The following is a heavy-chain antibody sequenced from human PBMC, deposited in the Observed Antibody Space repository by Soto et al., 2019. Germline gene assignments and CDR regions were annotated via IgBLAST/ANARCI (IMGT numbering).Heavy chain of an antibody. CDR1: GFIFSSYW. D-gene: IGHD1-26*01. V-gene: IGHV3-74*01. J-gene: IGHJ4*02. CDR3: ARGGSGSYCLDY. Sequence: EVQLVESGGDLVQPGGSLRLSCAASGFIFSSYWIHWVRQAPGKGLVWISRIKGDGSSTSYADSVKGRFTISRDNAKNTLYLEMNSLRAGDTAVYYCARGGSGSYCLDYWGQGTLVTVSS. CDR2: IKGDGSST.